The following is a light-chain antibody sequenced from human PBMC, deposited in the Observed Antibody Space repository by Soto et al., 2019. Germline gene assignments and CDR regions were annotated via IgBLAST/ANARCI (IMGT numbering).Light chain of an antibody. CDR1: QSINAH. J-gene: IGKJ1*01. CDR3: QQYNTWLWT. CDR2: GAS. V-gene: IGKV3-15*01. Sequence: EVVMTQSPATLSVSPGERVTLSCRASQSINAHLAWYQQKPGQAPRLLIHGASTRANGIPARFSGSGFGTELILTISSLQSVDFAVYYCQQYNTWLWTFGQRTKVEIQ.